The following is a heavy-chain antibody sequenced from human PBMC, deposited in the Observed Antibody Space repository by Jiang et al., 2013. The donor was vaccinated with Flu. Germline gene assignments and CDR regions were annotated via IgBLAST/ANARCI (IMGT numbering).Heavy chain of an antibody. J-gene: IGHJ3*02. CDR3: ARQGAYSGTRYAFDI. V-gene: IGHV4-34*01. CDR2: INHSGST. Sequence: LLKPSETLSLTCAVYGGSFSGYYWSWIRQPPGKGLEWIGEINHSGSTNYNPSLKSRVTISVDTSKNQFSLNLSSVTAVDTAVYYCARQGAYSGTRYAFDIWGQGTILTVSS. D-gene: IGHD1-26*01. CDR1: GGSFSGYY.